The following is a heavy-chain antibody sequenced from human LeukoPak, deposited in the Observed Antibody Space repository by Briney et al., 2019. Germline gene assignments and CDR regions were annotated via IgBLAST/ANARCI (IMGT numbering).Heavy chain of an antibody. J-gene: IGHJ4*02. CDR3: ARDLELEPFDY. Sequence: SETLSLTCAVYGGSFSGYYWSWIRQPPGKGLEWIGEINHSGSTNYNPSLKSRVTISVDTSKNQFSLKLSSVTAADTAVYYCARDLELEPFDYWGQGTLVTVSS. CDR2: INHSGST. V-gene: IGHV4-34*01. CDR1: GGSFSGYY. D-gene: IGHD1-7*01.